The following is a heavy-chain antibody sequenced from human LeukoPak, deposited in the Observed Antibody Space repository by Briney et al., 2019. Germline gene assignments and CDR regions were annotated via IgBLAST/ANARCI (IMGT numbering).Heavy chain of an antibody. CDR3: ARAAPPYYDFWSGYYRGPSYYFDY. CDR2: INHSGST. CDR1: GGSFSGYY. D-gene: IGHD3-3*01. J-gene: IGHJ4*02. V-gene: IGHV4-34*01. Sequence: SETLSLTCAVYGGSFSGYYWSWIRQPPGKGLEWIGEINHSGSTNYNPSLKSRVTISVDTSKNQFSLKLSSVTAADTAVYYCARAAPPYYDFWSGYYRGPSYYFDYWGQGTLVTVSS.